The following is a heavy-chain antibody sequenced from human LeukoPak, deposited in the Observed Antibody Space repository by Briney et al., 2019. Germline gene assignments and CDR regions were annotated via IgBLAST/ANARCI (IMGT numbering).Heavy chain of an antibody. CDR1: GFTSSSYS. J-gene: IGHJ4*02. Sequence: GGSLRLSCAASGFTSSSYSMHWVRQAPGKGVEGVSAISGSGGSTYYADSVKGRFTISRDNSKNTLYLQMNSLRAEDTAVYYCARRAYSQTYYYDRSGYFYFDYWGQGTLVTVSS. V-gene: IGHV3-23*01. D-gene: IGHD3-22*01. CDR2: ISGSGGST. CDR3: ARRAYSQTYYYDRSGYFYFDY.